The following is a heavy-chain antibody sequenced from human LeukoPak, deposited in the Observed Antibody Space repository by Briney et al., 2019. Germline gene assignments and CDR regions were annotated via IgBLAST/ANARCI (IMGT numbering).Heavy chain of an antibody. Sequence: PSETLSLTCTVSGGSISSGSYYWSWIRQPAGKGLEWIGRIYTSGSTNYNPSLKSRVTISVDTSKNQFSLKLSSVTAADTAVYYCARHASSGVRGVMRETRFDYWGQGTLVTVSS. V-gene: IGHV4-61*02. CDR3: ARHASSGVRGVMRETRFDY. D-gene: IGHD3-10*01. CDR2: IYTSGST. CDR1: GGSISSGSYY. J-gene: IGHJ4*02.